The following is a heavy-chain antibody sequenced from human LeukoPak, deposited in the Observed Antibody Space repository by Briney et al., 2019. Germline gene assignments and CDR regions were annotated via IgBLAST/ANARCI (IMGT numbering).Heavy chain of an antibody. J-gene: IGHJ4*02. D-gene: IGHD2-2*01. CDR3: ARVRRYCSSTSCYAPLFDY. CDR1: GYTFTSYG. V-gene: IGHV1-18*01. CDR2: ISAYNGNT. Sequence: GASVKVSCKASGYTFTSYGISWVRQAPGQGLEWMGWISAYNGNTNYAQKLQGRVTMTTDTSTSTAYMELRSLRSDDTAVYYCARVRRYCSSTSCYAPLFDYWGQGTLVTVYS.